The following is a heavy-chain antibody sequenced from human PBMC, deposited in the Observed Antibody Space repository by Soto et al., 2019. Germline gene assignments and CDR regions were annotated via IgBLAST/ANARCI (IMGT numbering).Heavy chain of an antibody. J-gene: IGHJ4*02. V-gene: IGHV3-74*01. Sequence: RRLSCAASGFTFSSYWMHWVRQAPGKGLVWVSRINSDGSSTSYADSVKGRFTISRDNAKNTLYLQMNSLRAEDTAVYYCASLAVAGTIVDYWGQGTLVTVSS. D-gene: IGHD6-19*01. CDR1: GFTFSSYW. CDR3: ASLAVAGTIVDY. CDR2: INSDGSST.